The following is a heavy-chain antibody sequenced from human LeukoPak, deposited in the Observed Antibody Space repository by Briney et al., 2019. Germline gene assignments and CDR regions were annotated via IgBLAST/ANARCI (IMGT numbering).Heavy chain of an antibody. CDR2: ISAYNGNT. CDR1: GYTFTSYA. D-gene: IGHD3-10*01. V-gene: IGHV1-18*01. CDR3: ASTVRGVMSWFDP. Sequence: GASVKVSCKASGYTFTSYAMHWVRQAPGQGLEWMGWISAYNGNTNYAQKLQGRVTITADESTSTAYMELSSLRSEDTAVYYCASTVRGVMSWFDPWGQGTLVTVSS. J-gene: IGHJ5*02.